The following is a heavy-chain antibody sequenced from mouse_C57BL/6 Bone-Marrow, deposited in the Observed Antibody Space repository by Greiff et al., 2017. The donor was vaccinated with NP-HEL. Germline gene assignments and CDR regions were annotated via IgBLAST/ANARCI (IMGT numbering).Heavy chain of an antibody. CDR2: INPSNGGT. CDR3: ASSGSDYDGSWFAY. V-gene: IGHV1-53*01. Sequence: QVQLQQSGTELVKPGASVKLSCKASGYTFTSYWMHWVKQRPGQGLEWIGNINPSNGGTNYNEKFKSKATLTVDNSSSTAYMQLSSLTSEDSAVYYCASSGSDYDGSWFAYWGQGTLVTVSA. J-gene: IGHJ3*01. CDR1: GYTFTSYW. D-gene: IGHD2-4*01.